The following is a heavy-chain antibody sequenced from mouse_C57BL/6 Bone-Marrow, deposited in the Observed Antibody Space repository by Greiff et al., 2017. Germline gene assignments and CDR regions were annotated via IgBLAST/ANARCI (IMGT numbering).Heavy chain of an antibody. CDR2: ISSGSSTI. CDR3: VIFAY. CDR1: GFTFSDYG. Sequence: DVQLVESGGGLVKPGGSLKLSCAASGFTFSDYGMHWVRPAPETGLAWVAYISSGSSTIYYADTVTGRFTISRDNAKNTLFLQMTSLRSEDTAMYYCVIFAYWGQGTLVTVSA. J-gene: IGHJ3*01. D-gene: IGHD1-1*01. V-gene: IGHV5-17*01.